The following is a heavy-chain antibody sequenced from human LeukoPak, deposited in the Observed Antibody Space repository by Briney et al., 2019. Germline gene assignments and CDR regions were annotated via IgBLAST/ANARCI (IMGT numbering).Heavy chain of an antibody. D-gene: IGHD6-19*01. CDR2: ISSSSSYT. J-gene: IGHJ4*02. CDR1: GFTFSDYY. V-gene: IGHV3-11*06. CDR3: ARDPWSSGWYSEFIDEGPYYFDY. Sequence: GGSLRLSCAASGFTFSDYYMSWIRQAPGKGLEWVSYISSSSSYTNYADSVKGRFTISRDNAKNSLYLQMNSLRAEDTAVYYCARDPWSSGWYSEFIDEGPYYFDYWGQGTLVTVSS.